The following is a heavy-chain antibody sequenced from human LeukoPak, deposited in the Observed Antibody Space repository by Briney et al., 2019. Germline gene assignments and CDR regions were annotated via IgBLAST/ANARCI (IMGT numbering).Heavy chain of an antibody. CDR3: ARENYDSSGYYPMPFDI. D-gene: IGHD3-22*01. J-gene: IGHJ3*02. Sequence: ASVKVSCKASGYTLTSYYMHWVRQAPGQGLEWMGIINPSGGSTSYAQKFQGRVTMTRDMSTSTVYMELSSLRSEDTAVYYCARENYDSSGYYPMPFDIWGQGTMVTVSS. V-gene: IGHV1-46*01. CDR1: GYTLTSYY. CDR2: INPSGGST.